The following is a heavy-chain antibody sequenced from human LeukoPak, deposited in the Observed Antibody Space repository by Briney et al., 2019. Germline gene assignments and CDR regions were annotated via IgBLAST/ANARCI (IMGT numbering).Heavy chain of an antibody. CDR3: AKDASVQLFARGSLDY. V-gene: IGHV3-23*01. CDR2: ISGSGGST. D-gene: IGHD5-18*01. J-gene: IGHJ4*02. CDR1: GFTFDNYA. Sequence: GGSLRLSCVGSGFTFDNYAMHWVRQAPGKGLEWVSAISGSGGSTYYADSVKGRFTISRDNSKNTLYLQMNSLRAEDTAVYYCAKDASVQLFARGSLDYWGQGTLVTVSS.